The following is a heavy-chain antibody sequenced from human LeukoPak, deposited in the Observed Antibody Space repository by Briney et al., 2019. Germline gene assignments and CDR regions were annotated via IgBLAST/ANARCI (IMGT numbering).Heavy chain of an antibody. V-gene: IGHV1-69*13. CDR3: ARNGATIFGVAPYYMDV. CDR2: IIPIFGTA. CDR1: GGTFSSYA. D-gene: IGHD3-3*01. J-gene: IGHJ6*03. Sequence: SVKVSCKASGGTFSSYAISWVRQAPGQGLEWMGGIIPIFGTANYAQKFQGRVTITADESTSTAYMELSSLRSEDTAVYYCARNGATIFGVAPYYMDVWGKGTTVTVSS.